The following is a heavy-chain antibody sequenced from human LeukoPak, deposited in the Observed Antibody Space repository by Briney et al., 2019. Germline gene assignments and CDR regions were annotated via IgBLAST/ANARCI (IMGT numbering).Heavy chain of an antibody. J-gene: IGHJ4*02. V-gene: IGHV1-2*02. CDR1: GYTFTGYY. D-gene: IGHD3-3*01. CDR2: INPNNGGT. Sequence: ASVKVSCKASGYTFTGYYMYWVRQAPGQGLEWMGWINPNNGGTNYAQKFQGRVTMTRDTSISTAYMELRSLRSDDTAVYYCARGTIFGVAPDYWGQGTLVTVSS. CDR3: ARGTIFGVAPDY.